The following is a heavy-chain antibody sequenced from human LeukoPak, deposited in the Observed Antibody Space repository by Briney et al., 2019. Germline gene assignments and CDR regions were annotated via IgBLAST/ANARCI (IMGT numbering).Heavy chain of an antibody. V-gene: IGHV3-23*01. CDR2: ISGSGGST. CDR1: GFTFSSCA. D-gene: IGHD5-12*01. Sequence: GGSLRLSCAASGFTFSSCAMSWVRQAPGKGLEWVSAISGSGGSTYYADSVKGRFTISRDNSKNTLYLQMNSLRAEDTAVYYCVPSWDIVATNVLDYWGQGTLVTVSS. CDR3: VPSWDIVATNVLDY. J-gene: IGHJ4*02.